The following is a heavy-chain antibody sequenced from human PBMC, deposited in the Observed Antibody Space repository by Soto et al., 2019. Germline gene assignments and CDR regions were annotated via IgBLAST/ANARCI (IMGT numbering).Heavy chain of an antibody. J-gene: IGHJ4*02. D-gene: IGHD2-15*01. Sequence: SETLSLTCAVFGGSVSSETHYWSWIRKPPGKGLEWIGYIYHSGITKYNPSLKGRLTISVDKSTNHFSLSLASVTAADTAIYYCAREDMCRTYYFDSWGQGTRVTVSS. CDR2: IYHSGIT. V-gene: IGHV4-61*03. CDR1: GGSVSSETHY. CDR3: AREDMCRTYYFDS.